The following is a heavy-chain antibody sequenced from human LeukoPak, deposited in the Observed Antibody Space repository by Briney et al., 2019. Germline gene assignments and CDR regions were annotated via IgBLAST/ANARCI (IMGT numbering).Heavy chain of an antibody. Sequence: GASVKVSCKASGGTFSSYAISWVRQAPGQGLEWMGGIIPIFGTANYAQKFQGRVTITTDESTSTAYMELSSLRSEDTAVYYCARESGYCSSTSCLGYFQHWGQGTLVTVSS. CDR3: ARESGYCSSTSCLGYFQH. CDR2: IIPIFGTA. V-gene: IGHV1-69*05. J-gene: IGHJ1*01. CDR1: GGTFSSYA. D-gene: IGHD2-2*01.